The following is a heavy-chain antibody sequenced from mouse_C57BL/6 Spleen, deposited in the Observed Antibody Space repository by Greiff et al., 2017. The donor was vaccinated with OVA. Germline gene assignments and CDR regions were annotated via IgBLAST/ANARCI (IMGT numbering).Heavy chain of an antibody. V-gene: IGHV1-62-2*01. Sequence: QVQLKESGAELVKPGASVKLSCKASGYTFTEYTIHWVKQRSGQGLEWIGWFYPGSGSIKYNEKFKDKATLTADKSSSTVYMELSRLTSEDSAVYFCARHEDYYDYGRGPYFDYWGQGTTLTVSS. CDR3: ARHEDYYDYGRGPYFDY. J-gene: IGHJ2*01. CDR1: GYTFTEYT. CDR2: FYPGSGSI. D-gene: IGHD2-4*01.